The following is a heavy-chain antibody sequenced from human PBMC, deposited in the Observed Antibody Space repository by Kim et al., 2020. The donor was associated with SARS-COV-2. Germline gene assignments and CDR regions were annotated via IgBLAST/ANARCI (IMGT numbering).Heavy chain of an antibody. CDR2: ISGSGGST. CDR1: GFTFSSYA. Sequence: GGSLRLSCAASGFTFSSYAMSWVRQAPGKGLEWVSAISGSGGSTYYADSVKGRFTISRDNSKNTLYLQMNSLRAEDTAVYYCAKNVMSLTHYYDSSGYAKYYFDYWGQGTLVTVSS. D-gene: IGHD3-22*01. J-gene: IGHJ4*02. V-gene: IGHV3-23*01. CDR3: AKNVMSLTHYYDSSGYAKYYFDY.